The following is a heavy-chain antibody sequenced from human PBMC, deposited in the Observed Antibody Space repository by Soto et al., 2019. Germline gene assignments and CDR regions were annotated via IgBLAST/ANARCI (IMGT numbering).Heavy chain of an antibody. D-gene: IGHD1-26*01. J-gene: IGHJ6*02. CDR1: GFSISRYW. Sequence: DVQLVESGGGLVQPGGSLRVSCGASGFSISRYWMSWVRRAPGKGLEWVGNIDQDGTENFYAGSVRSRFTISRDNAMNSLYLQMDSLTAEDTAVYFCARDRGNGYYGQDTWGMDVWGQGTTVTVSS. CDR3: ARDRGNGYYGQDTWGMDV. CDR2: IDQDGTEN. V-gene: IGHV3-7*05.